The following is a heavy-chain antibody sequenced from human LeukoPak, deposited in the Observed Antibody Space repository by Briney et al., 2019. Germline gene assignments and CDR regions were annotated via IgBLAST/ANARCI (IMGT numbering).Heavy chain of an antibody. CDR3: AREGVPPLRWLTY. V-gene: IGHV4-38-2*02. CDR2: IYHSGST. Sequence: SETLSLTCTVSGYPISSGYYWGWIRQPPGKGLEWIGGIYHSGSTNYNPSLKSRVTISVDKSKNQFSLKLSSVTAADTAVYYCAREGVPPLRWLTYWGQGTLVTVSS. D-gene: IGHD4-23*01. CDR1: GYPISSGYY. J-gene: IGHJ4*02.